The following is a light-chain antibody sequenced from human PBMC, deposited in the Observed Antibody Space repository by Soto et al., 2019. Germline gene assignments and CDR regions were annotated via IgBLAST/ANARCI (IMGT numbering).Light chain of an antibody. J-gene: IGLJ2*01. CDR2: DVS. CDR3: SSYTISSTLV. Sequence: QSALTQPAFVSGSPGQSITISCTGTSSDVGGYNYVSWYQHHPGKAPKVMIYDVSNRPLGVSNRFSGSKSGNTASLTISGLQAEDEADYYCSSYTISSTLVFGGGTKLTVL. CDR1: SSDVGGYNY. V-gene: IGLV2-14*03.